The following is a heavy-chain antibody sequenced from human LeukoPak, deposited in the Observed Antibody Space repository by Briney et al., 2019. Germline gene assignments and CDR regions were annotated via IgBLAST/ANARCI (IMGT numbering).Heavy chain of an antibody. CDR1: GGSFSGYY. CDR3: ARGHGDYVWGSYRYRNYYYYYMDV. D-gene: IGHD3-16*02. V-gene: IGHV4-34*01. CDR2: INHSGST. Sequence: SETLSLTCAVYGGSFSGYYWSWIRQPPGKGLEWIGEINHSGSTNYNPSLKSRVTISVDTSKNQFSLKLSSVTAADTAVYYRARGHGDYVWGSYRYRNYYYYYMDVWGKGTTVTVSS. J-gene: IGHJ6*03.